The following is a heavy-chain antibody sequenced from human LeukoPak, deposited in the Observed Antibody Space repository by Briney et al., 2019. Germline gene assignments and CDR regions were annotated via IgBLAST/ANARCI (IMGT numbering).Heavy chain of an antibody. CDR3: AREGSYCVGGDCYSFDF. Sequence: ASVKVSCKASGYRFTSNYIQWVRQAPGLGPEWMGWMHPGNGNTRYAEKFQGRVTMTRDTSINTAYMDLSNLRSDDTAVYYCAREGSYCVGGDCYSFDFWGQGTLITVSS. V-gene: IGHV1-2*02. D-gene: IGHD2-21*02. CDR2: MHPGNGNT. J-gene: IGHJ4*02. CDR1: GYRFTSNY.